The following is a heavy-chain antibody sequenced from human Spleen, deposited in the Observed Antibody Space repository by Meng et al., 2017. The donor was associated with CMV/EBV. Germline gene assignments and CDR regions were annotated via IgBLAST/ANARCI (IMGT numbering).Heavy chain of an antibody. J-gene: IGHJ4*02. V-gene: IGHV3-53*01. CDR2: ISSGSVT. Sequence: CAASGVTVSENYMTWVRQAPGKGLECVAVISSGSVTFYTDSVKGRFTISRDISKNTLYLHMNNLRAEDSAVYYCARGHSSRDPFDYWGQGTLVTVSS. CDR1: GVTVSENY. D-gene: IGHD2-2*01. CDR3: ARGHSSRDPFDY.